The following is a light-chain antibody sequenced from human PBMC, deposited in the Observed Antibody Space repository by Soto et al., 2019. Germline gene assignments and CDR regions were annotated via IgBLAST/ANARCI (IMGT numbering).Light chain of an antibody. J-gene: IGKJ1*01. V-gene: IGKV1-5*01. CDR2: DAS. CDR1: QSISSW. Sequence: DIKMTQSPSTLSASVGDRVTITCRASQSISSWLAWYQQKPGKAPKVLIYDASSLESGVPSRFSGSGSGTDFSLTISSLQPDDFATYYCQQYNHYWTFGQGNRVEIK. CDR3: QQYNHYWT.